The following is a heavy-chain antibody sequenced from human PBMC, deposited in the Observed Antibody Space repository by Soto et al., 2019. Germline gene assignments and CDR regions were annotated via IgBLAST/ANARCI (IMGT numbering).Heavy chain of an antibody. D-gene: IGHD2-2*01. V-gene: IGHV3-23*01. CDR3: AKYCVSSSCYARYFDS. CDR1: GFTFDSHE. Sequence: EVHLLESGGGLVQPGGSLRLSCAASGFTFDSHEMSWVRQAPGKGLEWVSTISARGGSTYYADFAKGRFTVSRDNSKNTVFLQMNSLTAVDTALYYCAKYCVSSSCYARYFDSWGQGTLVTVSS. J-gene: IGHJ4*02. CDR2: ISARGGST.